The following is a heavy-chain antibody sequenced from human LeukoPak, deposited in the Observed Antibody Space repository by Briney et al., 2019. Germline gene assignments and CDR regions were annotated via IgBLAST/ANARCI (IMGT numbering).Heavy chain of an antibody. Sequence: GGSLRLSCAASGFTFSSYSTNWVRQAPGKGLEWVSSISSSSSYIYYADSVKGRFTISRDNAKNSLYLQMNSLRAEDTAVYYCARTAAASSNWFDPWGQGTLVTVSS. CDR1: GFTFSSYS. CDR3: ARTAAASSNWFDP. CDR2: ISSSSSYI. V-gene: IGHV3-21*01. J-gene: IGHJ5*02. D-gene: IGHD6-13*01.